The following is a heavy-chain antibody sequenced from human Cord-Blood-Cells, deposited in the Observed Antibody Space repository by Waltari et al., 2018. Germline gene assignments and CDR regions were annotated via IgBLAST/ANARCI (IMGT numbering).Heavy chain of an antibody. CDR1: GGSISSGGYY. J-gene: IGHJ4*02. CDR2: IYYSGRT. V-gene: IGHV4-31*03. D-gene: IGHD5-12*01. CDR3: ARARRDGYNPVDY. Sequence: QVQLQESGPGLVKPSQTLSLTCTVSGGSISSGGYYWSWTRQHPGKGLEWIGYIYYSGRTYYNPSLKSRVTISVDTSKNQFSLKLSSVTAADTAVYYCARARRDGYNPVDYWGQGTLVTVSS.